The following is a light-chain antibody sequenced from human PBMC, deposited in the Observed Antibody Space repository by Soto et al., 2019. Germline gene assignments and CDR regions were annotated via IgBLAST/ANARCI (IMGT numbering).Light chain of an antibody. V-gene: IGLV2-8*01. CDR2: EVT. Sequence: QSALTQPPSASGSPGRSVTISCTGASSDVGGYNFVSWYQQHPGKAPKLLIYEVTKRPSGVPDRFSGSRSGNTASLTVSGLQAEDEADYYCCSYAGSSTWVFGGGTKVTVL. CDR3: CSYAGSSTWV. J-gene: IGLJ3*02. CDR1: SSDVGGYNF.